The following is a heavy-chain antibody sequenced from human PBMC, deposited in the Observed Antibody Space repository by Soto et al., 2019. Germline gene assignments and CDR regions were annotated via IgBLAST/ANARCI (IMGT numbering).Heavy chain of an antibody. CDR1: GLTFGSRA. V-gene: IGHV3-23*01. D-gene: IGHD3-10*01. Sequence: GGSLRLSCVASGLTFGSRAVTWVRQAPGEGLQWVSTITDTGGDAKYADSVRGRFVISRDNSKKTLYLQMTSLTAEDSAMYYCARGSTDSYPGSRLFDFWGRGTLVTVSS. CDR2: ITDTGGDA. CDR3: ARGSTDSYPGSRLFDF. J-gene: IGHJ4*02.